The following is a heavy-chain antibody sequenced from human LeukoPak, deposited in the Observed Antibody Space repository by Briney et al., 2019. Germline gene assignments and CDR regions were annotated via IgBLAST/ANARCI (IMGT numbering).Heavy chain of an antibody. V-gene: IGHV4-59*01. D-gene: IGHD6-13*01. Sequence: SETLSLTCTVSGGSISSYYWSWIRQPPGKGLEWIGYIYYSGSTNYNPSLRSRVTISVDTSKNQFSLKLSSVTAADTAVYYCARGIAAAIDYWSQGTLVTVSS. CDR2: IYYSGST. CDR1: GGSISSYY. CDR3: ARGIAAAIDY. J-gene: IGHJ4*02.